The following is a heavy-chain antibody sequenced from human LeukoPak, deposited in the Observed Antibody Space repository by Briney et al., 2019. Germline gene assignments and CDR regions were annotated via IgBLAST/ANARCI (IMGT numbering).Heavy chain of an antibody. D-gene: IGHD3-9*01. V-gene: IGHV3-11*01. Sequence: GGSLRLSCAASGFTFSDYYMSWIRQAPGKGLEWVSYISSSGSTTYYADSVKGRFTISRDNSKNTLYLQMNSLRAEVTAVYYCATNVLRYFDWHYAFDIWGQGTMVTVS. CDR1: GFTFSDYY. CDR3: ATNVLRYFDWHYAFDI. CDR2: ISSSGSTT. J-gene: IGHJ3*02.